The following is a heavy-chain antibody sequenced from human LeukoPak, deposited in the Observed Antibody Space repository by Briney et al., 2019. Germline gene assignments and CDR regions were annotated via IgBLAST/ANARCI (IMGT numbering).Heavy chain of an antibody. Sequence: SETLSLTCTVSGGSISSRSCYWGCIRQPPGKGLEWIGSISYSGSSYYNPSLKSRVTISVDTSKNQFSLKLSSVTAADTAVYYCARSRDSSGYSADAIDTWGQGTLVTVS. CDR1: GGSISSRSCY. CDR2: ISYSGSS. CDR3: ARSRDSSGYSADAIDT. D-gene: IGHD3-22*01. V-gene: IGHV4-39*01. J-gene: IGHJ3*02.